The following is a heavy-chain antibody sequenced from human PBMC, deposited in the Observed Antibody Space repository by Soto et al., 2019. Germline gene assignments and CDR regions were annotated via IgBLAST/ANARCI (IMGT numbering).Heavy chain of an antibody. CDR1: GGSISSVCYY. J-gene: IGHJ4*02. D-gene: IGHD3-22*01. Sequence: PSETLSLTCTVSGGSISSVCYYWSWIRQHPGKGLEWIGYIYYSGSTYYNPSLKSRVTISVDTSKNQFSLKLSSVTAADTAVYYCARDNYYYDSSGYEFRGYFDYWGRGTLVTVSS. CDR3: ARDNYYYDSSGYEFRGYFDY. CDR2: IYYSGST. V-gene: IGHV4-31*03.